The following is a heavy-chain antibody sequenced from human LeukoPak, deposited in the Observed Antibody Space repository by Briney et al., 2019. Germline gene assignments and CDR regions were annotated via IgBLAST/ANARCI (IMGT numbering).Heavy chain of an antibody. CDR1: GFTFSNAW. J-gene: IGHJ4*02. CDR3: ARVAGDY. Sequence: GGSLRLSCAASGFTFSNAWMSWVRQAPGKGLEWVSSISSSSSYIYYADSVKGRFTISRDNAKNSLYLQMNSLRAEDTAVYYCARVAGDYWGQGTLVTVSS. V-gene: IGHV3-21*01. CDR2: ISSSSSYI.